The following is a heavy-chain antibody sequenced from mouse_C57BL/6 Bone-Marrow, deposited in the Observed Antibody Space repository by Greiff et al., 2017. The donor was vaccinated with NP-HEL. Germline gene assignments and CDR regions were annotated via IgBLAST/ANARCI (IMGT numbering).Heavy chain of an antibody. V-gene: IGHV5-6*01. Sequence: EVQGVESGGDLVKPGGSLKLSCAASGFTFSSYGMSWVRQPPDKRLEWVAPIRRGGSYTYYPDSVKGRFTISRDNAKNTRYLQMSSLKSEDTAMYYWARPLRRKFAYWGQGTLVTVSA. D-gene: IGHD1-2*01. CDR1: GFTFSSYG. J-gene: IGHJ3*01. CDR2: IRRGGSYT. CDR3: ARPLRRKFAY.